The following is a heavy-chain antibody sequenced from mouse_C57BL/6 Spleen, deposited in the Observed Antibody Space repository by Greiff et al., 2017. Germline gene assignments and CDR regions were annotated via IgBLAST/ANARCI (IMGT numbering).Heavy chain of an antibody. Sequence: VQLQQSGPELVKPGASVKMSCKASGYTFTDYNMHWVKQSHGKSLEWIGYINPNNGGTSYNQKFKGKATLTVNKSSSTAYMELRSLTSEDSAVYYCAREVGVTTGFAYWGQGTLVTVSA. CDR2: INPNNGGT. J-gene: IGHJ3*01. D-gene: IGHD2-2*01. CDR1: GYTFTDYN. V-gene: IGHV1-22*01. CDR3: AREVGVTTGFAY.